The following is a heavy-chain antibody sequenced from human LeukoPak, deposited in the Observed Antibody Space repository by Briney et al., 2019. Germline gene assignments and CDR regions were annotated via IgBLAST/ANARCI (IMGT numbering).Heavy chain of an antibody. V-gene: IGHV3-13*01. CDR3: ARISCSSTSCYYDYGDYDSPFDY. CDR1: GFTFSDYD. J-gene: IGHJ4*02. D-gene: IGHD2-2*01. Sequence: PGGSLRLSCAASGFTFSDYDMHWVRQATGKGLEWVSAIGTAGDTYYTGSVKGRFTISRENAKNSLYLQMNSLRAEDTAVYYCARISCSSTSCYYDYGDYDSPFDYWGQGTLVTVSS. CDR2: IGTAGDT.